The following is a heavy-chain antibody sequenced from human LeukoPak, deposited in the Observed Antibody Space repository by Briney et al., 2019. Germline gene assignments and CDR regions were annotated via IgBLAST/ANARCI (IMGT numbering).Heavy chain of an antibody. J-gene: IGHJ4*02. V-gene: IGHV3-21*01. CDR1: GFTFSSYS. Sequence: GGSLRLSCAASGFTFSSYSMNWVRQAPGKGLEWVSSISSSSYIYYADSVKGRFTISRDNAKNSLYLQMNSLRAEDTAVYYCARASGSYVNYFDYWGQGTLVTVSS. D-gene: IGHD1-26*01. CDR2: ISSSSYI. CDR3: ARASGSYVNYFDY.